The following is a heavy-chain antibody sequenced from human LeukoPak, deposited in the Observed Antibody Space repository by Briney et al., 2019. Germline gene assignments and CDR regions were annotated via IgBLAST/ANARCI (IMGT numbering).Heavy chain of an antibody. V-gene: IGHV4-39*07. J-gene: IGHJ5*02. D-gene: IGHD3-22*01. Sequence: SETLSLTCTVSGGSISSSSYYWGWIRQPPGKGLAWIGSIYYSGSTYYNPSLKSRVTISVDTSKNQFSLKLSSVTAADTAVYYCARGEYYYDSSGPHGATGFDPWGQGTLVTVSS. CDR3: ARGEYYYDSSGPHGATGFDP. CDR2: IYYSGST. CDR1: GGSISSSSYY.